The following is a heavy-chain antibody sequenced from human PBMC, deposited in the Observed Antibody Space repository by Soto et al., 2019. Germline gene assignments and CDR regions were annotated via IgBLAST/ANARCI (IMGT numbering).Heavy chain of an antibody. D-gene: IGHD2-8*01. CDR3: ERDNDRKFDW. V-gene: IGHV3-23*01. J-gene: IGHJ4*02. CDR2: LLRNGRNG. Sequence: PVGSLRLSCVTSGFTFSDYAMTWARQAPGKGLEWVSSLLRNGRNGDYADSVRGRFTISSDTSAKSLYLQMNSLRAEDTAVYYCERDNDRKFDWWGQGTLGTVS. CDR1: GFTFSDYA.